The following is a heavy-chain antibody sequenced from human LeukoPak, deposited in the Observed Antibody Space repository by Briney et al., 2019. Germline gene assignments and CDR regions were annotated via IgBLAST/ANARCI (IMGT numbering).Heavy chain of an antibody. CDR3: AKGGYGYYTTWYYYYMDV. D-gene: IGHD3-22*01. J-gene: IGHJ6*03. CDR1: GFTFSSYW. Sequence: GGSLRLSCAASGFTFSSYWMSWVRQAPGKGLEWVANIKQDGSEKYYVDSVKGRFTISRDNAKNSLYLQMNSLRAEDTAVYYCAKGGYGYYTTWYYYYMDVWGKGTTVTVSS. CDR2: IKQDGSEK. V-gene: IGHV3-7*01.